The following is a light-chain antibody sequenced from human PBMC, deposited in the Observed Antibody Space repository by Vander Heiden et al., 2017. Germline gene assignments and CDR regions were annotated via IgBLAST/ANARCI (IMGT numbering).Light chain of an antibody. CDR2: DDS. J-gene: IGLJ3*02. Sequence: YVLTQSPSVSVAPGQTARITCGGDHLVSNSVHWYQQLPGQAPVLVIYDDSGRPTGIPERFSGSNSGNTTTLTISRVEAGDEADYYCQVWDTSSDHEGVCGGGTKLTVL. CDR1: HLVSNS. V-gene: IGLV3-21*02. CDR3: QVWDTSSDHEGV.